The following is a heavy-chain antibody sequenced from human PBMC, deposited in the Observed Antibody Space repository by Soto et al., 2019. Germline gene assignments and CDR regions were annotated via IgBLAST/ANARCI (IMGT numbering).Heavy chain of an antibody. CDR3: ARAYCSSTSCPLFDY. V-gene: IGHV4-4*07. CDR2: IYTSGST. J-gene: IGHJ4*02. Sequence: SETLSLTCTVSCGSISSYYWSWIRQPAGKGLEWIGRIYTSGSTNYNPSLKSRVTMSVDTSKNQFSLKLSSVTAADTAVYYCARAYCSSTSCPLFDYWGQGTLVTVSS. D-gene: IGHD2-2*01. CDR1: CGSISSYY.